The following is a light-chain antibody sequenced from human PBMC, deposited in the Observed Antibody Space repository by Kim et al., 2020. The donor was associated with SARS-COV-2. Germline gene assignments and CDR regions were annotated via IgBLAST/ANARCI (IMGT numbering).Light chain of an antibody. J-gene: IGKJ4*01. Sequence: GEPASISCRASQSLLHSNGYNYLDWYLQKPGQSPQLLIYLGSTRASGVPDRFSGSGSGTDFTLKISRVEAEDVGVYYCMQALQTVFGGGTKVDIK. CDR2: LGS. CDR1: QSLLHSNGYNY. V-gene: IGKV2-28*01. CDR3: MQALQTV.